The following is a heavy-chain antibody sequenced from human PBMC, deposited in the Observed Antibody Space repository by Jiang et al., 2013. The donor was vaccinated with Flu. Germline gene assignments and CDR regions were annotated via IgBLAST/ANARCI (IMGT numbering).Heavy chain of an antibody. J-gene: IGHJ1*01. CDR3: ASSIAVAGSIGKVEYFQH. V-gene: IGHV5-51*03. CDR2: IYPGDSDT. Sequence: QLVESGAEVKKPGESLKISCKGSGYSFTSYWIGWVRQMPGKGLEWMGIIYPGDSDTRYSPSFQGQVTISADKSISTAYLQWSSLKASDTAMYYCASSIAVAGSIGKVEYFQHWGQGTLVTVSS. D-gene: IGHD6-19*01. CDR1: GYSFTSYW.